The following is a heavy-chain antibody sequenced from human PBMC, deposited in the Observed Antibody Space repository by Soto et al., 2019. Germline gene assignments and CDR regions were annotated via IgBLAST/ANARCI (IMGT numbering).Heavy chain of an antibody. J-gene: IGHJ4*02. Sequence: GASVKVSCKASGGTFSSYAISWVRQAPGRGLEWMGGIIPIFGTANYAQKFQGRVTITADESTSTAYMELSSLRSEDTAVYYCAKHSIAASGPSRYYFDYWGQGTLVTVSS. CDR3: AKHSIAASGPSRYYFDY. V-gene: IGHV1-69*13. CDR1: GGTFSSYA. CDR2: IIPIFGTA. D-gene: IGHD6-13*01.